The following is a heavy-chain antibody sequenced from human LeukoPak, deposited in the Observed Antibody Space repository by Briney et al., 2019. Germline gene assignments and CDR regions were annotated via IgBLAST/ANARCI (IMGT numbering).Heavy chain of an antibody. J-gene: IGHJ4*02. CDR3: ARWIDWNYDRTFDY. Sequence: GASVRVSCKASRYTFTGYYMHWVRQAPGQGLEWMGWITPNSGDTNYAQKLQGRVTMTTDTSTSTAYMELRSLRSDDTAVYYCARWIDWNYDRTFDYWGQGTLVTVSS. V-gene: IGHV1-2*02. CDR1: RYTFTGYY. CDR2: ITPNSGDT. D-gene: IGHD1-7*01.